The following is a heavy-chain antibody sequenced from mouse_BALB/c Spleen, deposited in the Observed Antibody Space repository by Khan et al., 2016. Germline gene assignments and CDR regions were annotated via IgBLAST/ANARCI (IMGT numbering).Heavy chain of an antibody. J-gene: IGHJ2*01. Sequence: QIQLVQSGPELKKPGETVKISCKASGYTFTNYGMNWVKQAPGKGLKWMGWINTNTGEPTYAEEFKGRFAFSLETSASSACLQINNLKNEDTATYCCARLGSNGSWGNYLDYWGQGTTLTVSS. D-gene: IGHD4-1*01. CDR1: GYTFTNYG. V-gene: IGHV9-3*02. CDR2: INTNTGEP. CDR3: ARLGSNGSWGNYLDY.